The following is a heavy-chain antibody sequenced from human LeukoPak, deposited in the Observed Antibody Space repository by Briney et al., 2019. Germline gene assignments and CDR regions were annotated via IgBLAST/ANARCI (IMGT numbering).Heavy chain of an antibody. Sequence: GSLRLSCAASGFTFSSYSMNWVCQAPGKGLEWVSSISSSSSSYIYYADSVKGRFTISRDNAKNSLYLQMNSLRAEDTAVYYCARDLPVEYSSSQYFDYWGQGTLVTVSS. CDR1: GFTFSSYS. CDR2: ISSSSSSYI. D-gene: IGHD6-6*01. J-gene: IGHJ4*02. V-gene: IGHV3-21*01. CDR3: ARDLPVEYSSSQYFDY.